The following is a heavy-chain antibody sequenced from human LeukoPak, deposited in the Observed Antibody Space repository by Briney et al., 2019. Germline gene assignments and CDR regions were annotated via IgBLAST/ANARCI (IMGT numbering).Heavy chain of an antibody. D-gene: IGHD3-22*01. CDR2: ISGSGGST. J-gene: IGHJ5*02. V-gene: IGHV3-23*01. CDR3: AKPHRSNYYDSSGHLGS. CDR1: GFTFSSYA. Sequence: GGSLRLSCAASGFTFSSYAMSWVRQAPGKGLEWVSAISGSGGSTYYADSVKGRFTISRDNSKNTLCLQMNSLRAEDTAVYYCAKPHRSNYYDSSGHLGSWGQGTLVTVSS.